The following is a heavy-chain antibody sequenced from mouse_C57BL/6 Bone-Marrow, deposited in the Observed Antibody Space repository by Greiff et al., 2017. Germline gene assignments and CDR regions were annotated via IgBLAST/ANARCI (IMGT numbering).Heavy chain of an antibody. CDR3: ARRGNWDDY. Sequence: EVKLVESGGYLLKPGGSLTLSCAASGFTFSSYGLSWFRRTPDRRLEWVGTISSGGSYTYYPASVKGRFTISRDNAKNTLYLQMSSLKSEDTAMYYCARRGNWDDYWGQGTTLTVSS. CDR2: ISSGGSYT. CDR1: GFTFSSYG. V-gene: IGHV5-6*02. D-gene: IGHD4-1*01. J-gene: IGHJ2*01.